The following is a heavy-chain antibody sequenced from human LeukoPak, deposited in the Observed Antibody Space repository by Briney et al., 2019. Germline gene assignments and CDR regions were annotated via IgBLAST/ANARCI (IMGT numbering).Heavy chain of an antibody. CDR2: IYHSGST. V-gene: IGHV4-38-2*01. J-gene: IGHJ3*02. CDR3: ARPGGYCSSTSCYKDDAFDI. D-gene: IGHD2-2*02. Sequence: SETLSLTCAVSGYSISSGYYWGWIRQPPGKGLEWIGSIYHSGSTYYNPSLKSRVTISVDTSKNQFSLKLSSVTAAGTAVYYCARPGGYCSSTSCYKDDAFDIWGQGTMVTVSS. CDR1: GYSISSGYY.